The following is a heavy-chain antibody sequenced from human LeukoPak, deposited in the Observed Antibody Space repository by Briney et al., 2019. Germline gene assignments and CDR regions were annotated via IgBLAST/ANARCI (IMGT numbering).Heavy chain of an antibody. Sequence: GGSLRLSCAASGLTFSDSWMSWVRQTPGKGLEWVANIKHDGSEKYYVDSVKGRFTISRDNAKNSLYLQMNSLRAEDTAVYHCARTYFCFDYWGQGILVTVSA. CDR1: GLTFSDSW. CDR3: ARTYFCFDY. V-gene: IGHV3-7*05. CDR2: IKHDGSEK. J-gene: IGHJ4*02. D-gene: IGHD2-21*01.